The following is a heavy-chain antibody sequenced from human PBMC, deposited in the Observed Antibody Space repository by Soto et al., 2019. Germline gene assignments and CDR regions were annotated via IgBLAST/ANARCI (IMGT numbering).Heavy chain of an antibody. D-gene: IGHD3-3*01. CDR3: AKDVTETRDYDFWSGPATYYHYGMAV. CDR2: ISGSGGST. V-gene: IGHV3-23*01. CDR1: GFTFSSYA. Sequence: PGGSLRLSCAASGFTFSSYAMSWVRQAPGKGLEWVSAISGSGGSTYYADSVKGRFTISRDNSKNTLYLQMNSLRAEDTAVYYCAKDVTETRDYDFWSGPATYYHYGMAVWGQGTTVTVSS. J-gene: IGHJ6*02.